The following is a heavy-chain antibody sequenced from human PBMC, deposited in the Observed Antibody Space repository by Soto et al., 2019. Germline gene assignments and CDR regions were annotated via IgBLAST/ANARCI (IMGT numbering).Heavy chain of an antibody. CDR2: IWYDGSNK. CDR1: GFTFSSYG. J-gene: IGHJ6*01. D-gene: IGHD3-16*01. Sequence: QVQLVESGGGVVQPGRSLRLSCAASGFTFSSYGMHWVRQAPGKGLEWVAVIWYDGSNKYYADSVKGRFTISRDNSKNTLYLQMNSLRAEDTAVYYCARDITYVLDYYYGMDVWGKGPRSPSPQ. CDR3: ARDITYVLDYYYGMDV. V-gene: IGHV3-33*01.